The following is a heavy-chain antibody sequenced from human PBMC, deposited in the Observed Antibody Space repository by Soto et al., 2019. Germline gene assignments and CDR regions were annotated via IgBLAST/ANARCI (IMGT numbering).Heavy chain of an antibody. Sequence: GESMKICCKGPGYSFTSYWIGWVRQMPGKGLEWMGIIYPGDSDTRYSPSFQGQVTISADKSISTAYLQWSSLKASDTAMYYCARLTTPWTYSSSRNGDHYYGMDVWGQGTTVTVSS. CDR1: GYSFTSYW. J-gene: IGHJ6*02. CDR3: ARLTTPWTYSSSRNGDHYYGMDV. CDR2: IYPGDSDT. D-gene: IGHD6-13*01. V-gene: IGHV5-51*01.